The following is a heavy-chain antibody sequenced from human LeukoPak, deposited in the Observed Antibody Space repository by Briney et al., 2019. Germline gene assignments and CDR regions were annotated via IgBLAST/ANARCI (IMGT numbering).Heavy chain of an antibody. Sequence: AESLKISCKGSGYSFTSYWISWVRQMPGKGLEWMGRIDPSDSYTNYSPSFQGHVTISADKSISTVYLQWSSLKASDTAMYYCARHYDYDSSGYLTYWGQGTLVTVSS. V-gene: IGHV5-10-1*01. CDR2: IDPSDSYT. CDR1: GYSFTSYW. D-gene: IGHD3-22*01. CDR3: ARHYDYDSSGYLTY. J-gene: IGHJ4*02.